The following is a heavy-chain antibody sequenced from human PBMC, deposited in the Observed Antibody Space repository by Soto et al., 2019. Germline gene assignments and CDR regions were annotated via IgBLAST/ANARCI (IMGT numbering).Heavy chain of an antibody. J-gene: IGHJ4*02. CDR1: GFTFSNYA. CDR3: VKDFRGGYEWNHE. CDR2: IRGSGGPT. V-gene: IGHV3-23*01. D-gene: IGHD5-12*01. Sequence: EVQLLESGGDLVQPGGSLILSCAASGFTFSNYAMSWVRQAPGKGLEWVSLIRGSGGPTNYADSVKGRFTVSRDNSKNMLFLQMNSLRAEETAVYYCVKDFRGGYEWNHEWGQGTLVTVSS.